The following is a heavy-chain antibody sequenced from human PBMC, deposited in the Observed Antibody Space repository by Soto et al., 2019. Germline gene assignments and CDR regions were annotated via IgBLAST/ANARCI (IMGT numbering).Heavy chain of an antibody. CDR1: GFTVSSNY. CDR3: ARDIAADYGMDV. CDR2: IYSGGST. Sequence: GSLRLSCAASGFTVSSNYMGWVRQAPGKGLEWVSVIYSGGSTYYADSVKGRFTISRDNSKNTLYLQMNSLRAEDTAVYYCARDIAADYGMDVWGQGTTVTVSS. V-gene: IGHV3-53*01. D-gene: IGHD6-13*01. J-gene: IGHJ6*02.